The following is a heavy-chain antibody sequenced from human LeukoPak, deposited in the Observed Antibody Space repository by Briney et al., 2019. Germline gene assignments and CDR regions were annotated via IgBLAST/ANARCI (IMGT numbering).Heavy chain of an antibody. CDR1: GGSISGYY. D-gene: IGHD3-22*01. CDR2: IYYSGST. V-gene: IGHV4-59*01. J-gene: IGHJ5*02. Sequence: SETLSLTCTVSGGSISGYYWSWIRQPPGKGLEWSGYIYYSGSTNYNPSLKSRVTIPVDTSKNQFSLKLSSVTAADTAVYYCARGDRNYYDSSGYYYVWFDPWGQGTLVTVSS. CDR3: ARGDRNYYDSSGYYYVWFDP.